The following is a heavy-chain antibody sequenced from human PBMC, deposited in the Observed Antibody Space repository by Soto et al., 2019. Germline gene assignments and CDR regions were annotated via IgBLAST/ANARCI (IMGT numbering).Heavy chain of an antibody. D-gene: IGHD6-13*01. V-gene: IGHV3-11*01. CDR1: GFTFSDYY. CDR3: ARAVAAAGYYYYYYYYMDV. CDR2: ISSSGSTI. Sequence: QVQLVESGGGLVKLGGSLRLSCAASGFTFSDYYMSWIRQAPGKGLEWVSYISSSGSTIYYADSVKGRFTISRDNAKNSLYLQMNSLRAEDTAVYSCARAVAAAGYYYYYYYYMDVWGKGTTVTVSS. J-gene: IGHJ6*03.